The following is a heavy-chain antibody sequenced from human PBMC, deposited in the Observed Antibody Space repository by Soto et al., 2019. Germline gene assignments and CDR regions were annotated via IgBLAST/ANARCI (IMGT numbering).Heavy chain of an antibody. V-gene: IGHV3-15*01. CDR2: IKSKTDGGTT. Sequence: EVQLVESGGGLVKPGVSLRLSCAASGFTFSNAWMSWVRQAPGKGLEWVGRIKSKTDGGTTDYAAPVKGRFTISRDDSKYTLYLQMNSLKTADTAVYYCTTVDSLPVIAYWGQGTLVTVSS. D-gene: IGHD1-26*01. CDR3: TTVDSLPVIAY. J-gene: IGHJ4*02. CDR1: GFTFSNAW.